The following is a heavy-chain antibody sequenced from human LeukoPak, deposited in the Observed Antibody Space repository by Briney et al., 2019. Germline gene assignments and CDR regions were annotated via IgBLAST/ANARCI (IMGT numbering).Heavy chain of an antibody. Sequence: GGSLRLSCAASGFTPRNYRMHWVRQAPGKGLMWVSQISPDGSQTFYADSVKGRFTISRDNAKNTLFLQMDSLRAEDTALYYCVRSLRSADFWGQGTLVTVSS. J-gene: IGHJ4*02. CDR2: ISPDGSQT. V-gene: IGHV3-74*01. CDR1: GFTPRNYR. CDR3: VRSLRSADF.